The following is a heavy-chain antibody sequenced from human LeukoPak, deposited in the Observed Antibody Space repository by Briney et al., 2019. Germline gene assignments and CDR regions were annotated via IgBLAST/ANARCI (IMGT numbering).Heavy chain of an antibody. CDR2: ISAYNGNT. D-gene: IGHD3-16*02. CDR3: ARGGQIYDYVWGSYLEF. CDR1: GYTFTSYG. J-gene: IGHJ4*02. Sequence: ASVKVSCKASGYTFTSYGISWVRQAPGQGLEWMGWISAYNGNTNYAQKLQGRVTMTTDTSTSTAYMELRSLTSDDTAVYYCARGGQIYDYVWGSYLEFWGQGTLVTVSS. V-gene: IGHV1-18*01.